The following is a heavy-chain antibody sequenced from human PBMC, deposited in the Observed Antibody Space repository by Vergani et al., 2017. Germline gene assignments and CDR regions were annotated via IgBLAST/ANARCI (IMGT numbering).Heavy chain of an antibody. D-gene: IGHD3-3*01. CDR3: ARDPTYYDFWSGYSTTFLHAMDV. J-gene: IGHJ6*02. Sequence: QVQLVQSGAEVKKPGASVKVSCKASGYTFTGYYIYWVRQAPGQGLEWMGWINPNSGGTNYAQKFQGRVTMTRDTSISTAYMELSRLRSDDTAVYYCARDPTYYDFWSGYSTTFLHAMDVWGQGTTVTVSS. CDR2: INPNSGGT. CDR1: GYTFTGYY. V-gene: IGHV1-2*02.